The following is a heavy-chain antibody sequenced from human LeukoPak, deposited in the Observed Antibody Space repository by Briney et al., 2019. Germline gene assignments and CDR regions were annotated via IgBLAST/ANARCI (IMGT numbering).Heavy chain of an antibody. CDR2: IYHSGST. J-gene: IGHJ2*01. D-gene: IGHD2-2*01. CDR1: GGSISSGGYS. Sequence: SQTLSLTCAVSGGSISSGGYSWSWIRQPPGKGLEWIGYIYHSGSTYYNPSLKSRVTISVDRSKNQFSLKLSSVTAADTAVYYCARGYCSSTSCPWPWYFDLWGRGTLVTVSS. V-gene: IGHV4-30-2*01. CDR3: ARGYCSSTSCPWPWYFDL.